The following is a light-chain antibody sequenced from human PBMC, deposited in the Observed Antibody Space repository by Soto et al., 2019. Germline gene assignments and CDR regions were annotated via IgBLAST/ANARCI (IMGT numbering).Light chain of an antibody. CDR2: VAS. V-gene: IGKV1-39*01. CDR3: QQVDSYPRT. J-gene: IGKJ1*01. Sequence: DIQMTQSPSSLSASVGDRVTITCRASQNIINYLNWYQQKPGKAPQLLIYVASRLESGVPSRFSGSGSGTDFSLTISSLHPEDVATYYCQQVDSYPRTFGQGTKVDIK. CDR1: QNIINY.